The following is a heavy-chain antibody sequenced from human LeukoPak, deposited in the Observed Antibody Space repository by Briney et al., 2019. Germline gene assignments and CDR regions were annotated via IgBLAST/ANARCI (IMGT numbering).Heavy chain of an antibody. J-gene: IGHJ4*02. CDR3: ARSIVGARLYALSLDY. V-gene: IGHV1-46*01. CDR1: GYTFTSYY. CDR2: INPSGGNT. Sequence: ASVKVSCKASGYTFTSYYMHWVRQAPGQGLEWMGIINPSGGNTNYAQKFQGRVTMTRDMSTSTVYMELSSLRSEDTAVYYCARSIVGARLYALSLDYWGQGTLVTVSS. D-gene: IGHD1-26*01.